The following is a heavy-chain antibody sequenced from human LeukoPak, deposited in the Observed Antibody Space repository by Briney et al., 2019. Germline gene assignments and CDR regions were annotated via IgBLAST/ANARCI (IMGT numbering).Heavy chain of an antibody. Sequence: PGGSLRLSCAASGFTFSTNYMSWVRQAPGKGLEWVSLVYSGGTTYDADSVKGRFTISRDDSKNTVYLQMNSLRAEDTAVYYCVKSPWYHGSGSYSGTIHWGQGTLVTVSS. CDR2: VYSGGTT. D-gene: IGHD3-10*01. J-gene: IGHJ4*02. CDR1: GFTFSTNY. V-gene: IGHV3-66*01. CDR3: VKSPWYHGSGSYSGTIH.